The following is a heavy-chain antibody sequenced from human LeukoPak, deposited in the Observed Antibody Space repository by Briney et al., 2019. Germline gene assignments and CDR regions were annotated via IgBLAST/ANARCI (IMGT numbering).Heavy chain of an antibody. J-gene: IGHJ4*02. Sequence: PSETLSLTCTVSGGSISTSSYYWGWVRQPPGKGLEWIGSIYYSGSTNYNPSLKSRVTISVDKSKNQFSLKLSSVTAADTAVYYCARAVRGVIHRHFDYWGQGTLVTVSS. V-gene: IGHV4-39*07. D-gene: IGHD3-10*01. CDR3: ARAVRGVIHRHFDY. CDR1: GGSISTSSYY. CDR2: IYYSGST.